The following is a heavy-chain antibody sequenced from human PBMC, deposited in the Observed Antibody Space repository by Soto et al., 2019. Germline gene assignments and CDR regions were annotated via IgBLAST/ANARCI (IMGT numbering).Heavy chain of an antibody. CDR3: ARDGPPSY. CDR1: GFTFSSYW. V-gene: IGHV3-74*01. J-gene: IGHJ4*02. Sequence: EVQLVESGGGLVQPGGSLRLSCTASGFTFSSYWIHWVRQAPGQGLVWVSRINGDGSYADYADSVKGRFTISRDNAKNTVYLQMSSLTAEDTALYYCARDGPPSYWGQGTLVTVSS. CDR2: INGDGSYA.